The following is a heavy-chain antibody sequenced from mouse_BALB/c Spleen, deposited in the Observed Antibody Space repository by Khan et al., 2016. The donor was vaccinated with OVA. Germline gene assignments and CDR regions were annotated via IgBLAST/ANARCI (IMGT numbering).Heavy chain of an antibody. J-gene: IGHJ3*01. Sequence: EVQLQESGPSLVKPSQTLSLTCSVTGDSITTGYWNWIRKFPGNKLEYMGYIIYTVYTYYNPSLKSRISITRHTSNNQYYLQLNTVTDEDTATYYCARSTYRYAFVYWGQGTLVTVSA. CDR1: GDSITTGY. CDR3: ARSTYRYAFVY. V-gene: IGHV3-8*02. D-gene: IGHD2-14*01. CDR2: IIYTVYT.